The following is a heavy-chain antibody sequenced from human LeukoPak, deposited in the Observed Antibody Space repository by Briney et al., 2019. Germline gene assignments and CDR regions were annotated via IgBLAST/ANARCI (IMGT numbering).Heavy chain of an antibody. J-gene: IGHJ6*03. CDR1: GGSISSSSYY. CDR2: IYYSGST. V-gene: IGHV4-39*07. Sequence: SETLSLTCTVSGGSISSSSYYWGWIRQPPGKGLEWIGSIYYSGSTYYNPSLKSRVTISVDTSKNQFSLKLSSVTAADTAVYYCARGFTYYYGSGSPNPNMDVWGKGTTVTVSS. D-gene: IGHD3-10*01. CDR3: ARGFTYYYGSGSPNPNMDV.